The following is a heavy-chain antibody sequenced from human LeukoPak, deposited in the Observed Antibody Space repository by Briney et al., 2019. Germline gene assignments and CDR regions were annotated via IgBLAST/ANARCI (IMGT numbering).Heavy chain of an antibody. J-gene: IGHJ4*02. CDR1: GYTFSSYG. Sequence: GGSLRLSCAASGYTFSSYGMHWVRQAPGKGLEWVAVISYDGSNKYYADSVKGRFTISRDNSKNTLYLQMNSLRAEDTAVYYCAKDSYVLRFLEWLLSGLDYRGQGTLVTVSS. D-gene: IGHD3-3*01. CDR3: AKDSYVLRFLEWLLSGLDY. V-gene: IGHV3-30*18. CDR2: ISYDGSNK.